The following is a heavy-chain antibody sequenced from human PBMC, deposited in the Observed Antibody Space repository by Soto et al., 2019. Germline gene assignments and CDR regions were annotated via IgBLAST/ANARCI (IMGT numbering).Heavy chain of an antibody. V-gene: IGHV1-18*01. CDR3: ARGKDFGVGTPSTTNWFDP. CDR2: INPYNGNT. D-gene: IGHD3-3*01. CDR1: GYTFTSYG. Sequence: QVQLMQSGAEVKKPGASVKVSCKASGYTFTSYGISWVRQAPGQGLEWMGWINPYNGNTNYAQKLQGRVTMTTDTSTSRAYMELRSLRADDTALYYCARGKDFGVGTPSTTNWFDPWGQGTLVTVSS. J-gene: IGHJ5*02.